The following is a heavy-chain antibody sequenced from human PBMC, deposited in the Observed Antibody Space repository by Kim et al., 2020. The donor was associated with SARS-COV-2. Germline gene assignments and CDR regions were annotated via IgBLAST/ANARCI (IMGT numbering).Heavy chain of an antibody. V-gene: IGHV3-21*01. J-gene: IGHJ5*02. Sequence: GGSLRLSCAASGFTFTTYNMNWIRQAPGKGLEWVSSISSGSSSIYYADSVRGRFTISRDNARNSLYLQMNSLRAEDTAVYYCAGEADNYNWFDPWCQGT. CDR2: ISSGSSSI. CDR1: GFTFTTYN. CDR3: AGEADNYNWFDP. D-gene: IGHD1-20*01.